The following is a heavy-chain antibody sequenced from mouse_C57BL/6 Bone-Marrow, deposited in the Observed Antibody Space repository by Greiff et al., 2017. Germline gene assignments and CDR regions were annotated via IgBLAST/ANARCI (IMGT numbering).Heavy chain of an antibody. V-gene: IGHV5-4*01. CDR3: AREGGYSNYVRSWFAY. CDR1: GFTFSSYA. J-gene: IGHJ3*01. CDR2: ISDGGSYT. D-gene: IGHD2-5*01. Sequence: EVKLQESGGGLVKPGGSLKLSCAASGFTFSSYAMSWVRQTPEKRLEWVATISDGGSYTYYPDNVKGRFTISRDNAKNNLYLQMSHLKSEDTAMYYCAREGGYSNYVRSWFAYWGQGTLVTVSA.